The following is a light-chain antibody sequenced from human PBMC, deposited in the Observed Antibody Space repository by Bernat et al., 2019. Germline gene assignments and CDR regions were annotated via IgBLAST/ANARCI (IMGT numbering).Light chain of an antibody. CDR2: KDS. CDR1: ALPKQY. Sequence: SYELTQPPSVSVSPGQTARITCSGDALPKQYAYWYQQKPGQAPVLVIYKDSERPSGIPERFSGSSSGTTVTLTISGVQAEDEADYHGQSADSSGTYVVFGGGTKLTVL. J-gene: IGLJ2*01. V-gene: IGLV3-25*03. CDR3: QSADSSGTYVV.